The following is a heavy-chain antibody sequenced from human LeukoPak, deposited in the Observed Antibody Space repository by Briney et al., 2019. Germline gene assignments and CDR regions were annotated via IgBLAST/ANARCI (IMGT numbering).Heavy chain of an antibody. CDR3: AKDITLYGSGSSGMDV. CDR2: IDRDGRVQ. V-gene: IGHV3-7*03. Sequence: GGSLRLSCTASGFTTHYWLNWVRQSPGKGLEWVANIDRDGRVQHYVDSVEGRFTISRDSAKNSLYLQMNSLRAEDTALYYCAKDITLYGSGSSGMDVWGQGTTVTVSS. CDR1: GFTTHYW. D-gene: IGHD3-10*01. J-gene: IGHJ6*02.